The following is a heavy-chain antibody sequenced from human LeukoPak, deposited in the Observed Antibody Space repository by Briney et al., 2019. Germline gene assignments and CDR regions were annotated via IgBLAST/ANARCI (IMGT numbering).Heavy chain of an antibody. V-gene: IGHV4-4*07. CDR3: ASSIAVAGTDY. J-gene: IGHJ4*02. Sequence: KPSDTLSLTCTVSGGSISSYYGRWLRQPVGRGLEWIGRIYTSGSTNYNPSLKSRVTMSVDTSKNQFSLKLSSVTAADTAVYYCASSIAVAGTDYWGQGTLVTVSA. CDR1: GGSISSYY. D-gene: IGHD6-19*01. CDR2: IYTSGST.